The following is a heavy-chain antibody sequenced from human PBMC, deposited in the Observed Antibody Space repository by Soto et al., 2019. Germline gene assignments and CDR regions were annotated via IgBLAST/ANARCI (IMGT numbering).Heavy chain of an antibody. CDR2: INDSGDI. V-gene: IGHV4-34*01. J-gene: IGHJ6*03. D-gene: IGHD3-10*01. CDR1: GGSFSGYQ. CDR3: ARGLILWFGELARRGGYCYYWDV. Sequence: QVQLQQWGAGLLKPSETLSLTCAVYGGSFSGYQWSWIRQTPGKGLEWIGGINDSGDINYNPALTRGVSILVDSPKKQISLRLSSVTAADTGVYYCARGLILWFGELARRGGYCYYWDVWGKGTTVTVSS.